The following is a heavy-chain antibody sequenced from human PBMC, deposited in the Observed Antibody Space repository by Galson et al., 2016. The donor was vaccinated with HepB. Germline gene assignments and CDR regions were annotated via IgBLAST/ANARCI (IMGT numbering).Heavy chain of an antibody. D-gene: IGHD1-26*01. Sequence: LSLTCTVSGGSISSSSYYWAWIRQPPGKGLEWIGSIYYSGDTYYNPSLKSRLTMSIDTSKKQFSLNLRSVTAADKAVYYCARQNRGAPFDYWGQGTLVSVSS. CDR3: ARQNRGAPFDY. CDR1: GGSISSSSYY. V-gene: IGHV4-39*01. CDR2: IYYSGDT. J-gene: IGHJ4*02.